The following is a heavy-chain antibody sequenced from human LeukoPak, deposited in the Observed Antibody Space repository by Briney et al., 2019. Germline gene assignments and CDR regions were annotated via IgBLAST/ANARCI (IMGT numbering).Heavy chain of an antibody. V-gene: IGHV4-34*01. CDR3: ARLELPQAPLDY. CDR1: GGSFSGYY. J-gene: IGHJ4*02. Sequence: SETLSLTCAVYGGSFSGYYWSWIRQPPGKGLEWIGEINHSGSTNYNPSLKSRVTISVDTSKNQFSLKLSSVTAADTAVYYCARLELPQAPLDYWGQGTLVTVSS. D-gene: IGHD1-26*01. CDR2: INHSGST.